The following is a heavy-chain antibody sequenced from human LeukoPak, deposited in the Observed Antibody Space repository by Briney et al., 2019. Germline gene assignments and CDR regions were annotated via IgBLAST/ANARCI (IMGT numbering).Heavy chain of an antibody. J-gene: IGHJ3*02. V-gene: IGHV1-69*05. Sequence: SVTVSCKASGGTFSSYAISWVRQAPGQGLEWMGGIIPIFGTANYAQKFQGRVTITTDESTSTAYMELSSLRSEDTAVYYCACPGGRDGYKGGAFDIWGQGTMVTVSS. CDR3: ACPGGRDGYKGGAFDI. D-gene: IGHD5-24*01. CDR2: IIPIFGTA. CDR1: GGTFSSYA.